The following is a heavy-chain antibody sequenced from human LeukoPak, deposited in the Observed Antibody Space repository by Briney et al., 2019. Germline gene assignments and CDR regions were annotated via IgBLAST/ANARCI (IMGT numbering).Heavy chain of an antibody. CDR1: GGSISSSDYY. D-gene: IGHD6-6*01. CDR2: IYYSGST. CDR3: ARLAARDYYYYYYYMDV. V-gene: IGHV4-39*01. Sequence: PSETLSLTCTVSGGSISSSDYYWGWIRQPPGKGLEWIGSIYYSGSTYCNPSLKSRVTISVDTSKKQFSLKLRSVTAAGTAVYYRARLAARDYYYYYYYMDVWGKGTTVTVSS. J-gene: IGHJ6*03.